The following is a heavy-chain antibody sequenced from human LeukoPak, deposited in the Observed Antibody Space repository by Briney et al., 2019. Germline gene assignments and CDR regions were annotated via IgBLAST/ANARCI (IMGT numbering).Heavy chain of an antibody. D-gene: IGHD3-16*01. CDR1: GYTFTDYF. J-gene: IGHJ5*02. Sequence: GASVKVSCKASGYTFTDYFLHWLRQAPGQGLEWMGWINPKTGATNYAQRFQGRVTITRDSSITTGNMELNRLTSDDTALYYCARAYEYGWFDPWGQGTLVTVSS. CDR3: ARAYEYGWFDP. V-gene: IGHV1-2*02. CDR2: INPKTGAT.